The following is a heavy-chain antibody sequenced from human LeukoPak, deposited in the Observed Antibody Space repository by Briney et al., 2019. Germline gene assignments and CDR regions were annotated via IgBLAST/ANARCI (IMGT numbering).Heavy chain of an antibody. D-gene: IGHD3-3*01. CDR1: GGSISSGGYY. J-gene: IGHJ4*02. CDR2: VYYSGST. Sequence: PSETLSLTCTVSGGSISSGGYYWSWIRQHPGKGLEWIGYVYYSGSTYYNPSLKSRVTISVDTSKNQFSLKLSSVTAADTAVYYCARGSSKWGGVAPHRYFDYWGQGTLVTVSS. V-gene: IGHV4-31*03. CDR3: ARGSSKWGGVAPHRYFDY.